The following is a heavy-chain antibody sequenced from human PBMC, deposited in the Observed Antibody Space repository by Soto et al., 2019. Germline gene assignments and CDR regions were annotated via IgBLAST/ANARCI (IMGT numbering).Heavy chain of an antibody. D-gene: IGHD2-2*01. CDR1: GGSISSGGYY. J-gene: IGHJ4*02. V-gene: IGHV4-31*03. Sequence: QVQLQESGPGLVKPSQTLSLTCTVSGGSISSGGYYWSWIRQHPGKGLEWIGYIYYSGSTYYNPSLKRRVTISVDTAKNQFSLKLSSVTAADTAVYYCAREGRIAVVPAAFDYWGQGTLVTVSS. CDR2: IYYSGST. CDR3: AREGRIAVVPAAFDY.